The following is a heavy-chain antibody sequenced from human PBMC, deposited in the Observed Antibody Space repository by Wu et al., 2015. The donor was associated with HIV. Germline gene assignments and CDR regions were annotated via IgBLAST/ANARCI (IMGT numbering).Heavy chain of an antibody. Sequence: QVQLLQPGAEVREPGASVRVSCKTSGYTFTHYDYNWVRQATGQGLESLGWVNPNNGNTGYPQNFQGRVRMTTDTSTSTVYMELSGLTSEDTAIYFCTRGARGVAETPGRPFDIWGRGTLVTVSS. D-gene: IGHD2-15*01. V-gene: IGHV1-8*01. J-gene: IGHJ2*01. CDR3: TRGARGVAETPGRPFDI. CDR2: VNPNNGNT. CDR1: GYTFTHYD.